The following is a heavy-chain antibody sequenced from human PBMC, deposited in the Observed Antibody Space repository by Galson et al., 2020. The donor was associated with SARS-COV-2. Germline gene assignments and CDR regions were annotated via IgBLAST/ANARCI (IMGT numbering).Heavy chain of an antibody. J-gene: IGHJ6*02. CDR3: ATDDGGYDSSGWVAGYYGMDV. CDR2: ISYDGSNK. Sequence: GGSLRLSCAASGFTFSSYGMHWVRQAPGKGLEWVAVISYDGSNKYYADSVKGRFTISRDNSKNTLYLQMNSLRAEDTAVYYCATDDGGYDSSGWVAGYYGMDVWGQGTTVTVSS. D-gene: IGHD3-22*01. V-gene: IGHV3-30*03. CDR1: GFTFSSYG.